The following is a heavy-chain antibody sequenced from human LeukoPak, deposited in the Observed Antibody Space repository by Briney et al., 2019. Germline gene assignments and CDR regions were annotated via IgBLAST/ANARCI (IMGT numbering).Heavy chain of an antibody. CDR2: ITSGRSTI. D-gene: IGHD3-10*01. J-gene: IGHJ4*02. V-gene: IGHV3-48*03. CDR1: GFTFSNYA. Sequence: PGGSLRLSCAASGFTFSNYAMNWVRQAQGNGLEWGSKITSGRSTIYYADSVKGRFAMSSDNAKDSLYLQMNRLRAEDAAVYYCARDGGLVRGVIIRGDYFDYWGQGTLVTVSS. CDR3: ARDGGLVRGVIIRGDYFDY.